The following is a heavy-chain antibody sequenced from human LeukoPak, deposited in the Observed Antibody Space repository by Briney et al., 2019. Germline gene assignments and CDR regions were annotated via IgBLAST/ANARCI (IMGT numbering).Heavy chain of an antibody. D-gene: IGHD2-2*02. CDR1: GFTFSSYA. V-gene: IGHV3-23*01. Sequence: PGGSLRLSCAASGFTFSSYAMSWVRQAPGKGLEWVSAISGSGASTYYADSVKGRFTISRDNSKNTLYLQMNSLRAEDTAVYYCAQDRYCSSTSCYIFFDYWGQGTLVTVSS. CDR3: AQDRYCSSTSCYIFFDY. J-gene: IGHJ4*02. CDR2: ISGSGAST.